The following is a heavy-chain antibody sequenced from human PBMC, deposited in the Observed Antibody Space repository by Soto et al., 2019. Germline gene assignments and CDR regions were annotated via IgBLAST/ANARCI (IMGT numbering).Heavy chain of an antibody. CDR2: IYWDDDK. D-gene: IGHD1-26*01. J-gene: IGHJ4*02. CDR3: AHVSIRWSDTYYFDY. V-gene: IGHV2-5*02. CDR1: GXXLSTSGVG. Sequence: QITLKESGPTLVKPTQTLTLTCTFSGXXLSTSGVGVGWIRQPPGKALEWLALIYWDDDKRYSPSLKSRLTITKDTSKNQVVLTMTNMDPVDTATYYCAHVSIRWSDTYYFDYWGQGTLVTVSS.